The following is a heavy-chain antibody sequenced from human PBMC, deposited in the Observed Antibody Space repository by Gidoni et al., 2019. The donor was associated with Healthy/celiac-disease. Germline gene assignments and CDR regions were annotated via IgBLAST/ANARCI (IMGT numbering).Heavy chain of an antibody. D-gene: IGHD2-21*01. CDR3: ARTLGDIVVVIAIREYWYFDL. Sequence: EVQLVESGGGLVQPGGSLRLSCAASGFTFSSYSMNWVRQAPGKGLEWVSYISSTSSTIYYADSVKGRFTISRDNAKNSLYLQMNSLRAEDTAVYYCARTLGDIVVVIAIREYWYFDLWGRGTLVTVTS. J-gene: IGHJ2*01. V-gene: IGHV3-48*01. CDR2: ISSTSSTI. CDR1: GFTFSSYS.